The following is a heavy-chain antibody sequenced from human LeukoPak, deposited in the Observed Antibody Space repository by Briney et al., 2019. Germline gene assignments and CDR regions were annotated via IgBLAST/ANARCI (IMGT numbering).Heavy chain of an antibody. CDR3: AKGRSGGRAFDI. CDR1: GFTFSSYS. Sequence: GGSLRLSCAASGFTFSSYSMNWVRQAPGKGLEWVSAISGSGGSTYYADSVKGRFTISRDNSKNTLYLQMNSPRAEDTAVYYCAKGRSGGRAFDIWGQGTMVTVSS. CDR2: ISGSGGST. J-gene: IGHJ3*02. D-gene: IGHD5-12*01. V-gene: IGHV3-23*01.